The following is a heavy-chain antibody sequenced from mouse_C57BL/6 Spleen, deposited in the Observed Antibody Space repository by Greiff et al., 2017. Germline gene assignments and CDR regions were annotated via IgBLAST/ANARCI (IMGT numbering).Heavy chain of an antibody. D-gene: IGHD2-4*01. CDR3: ARETEDDYYFDY. V-gene: IGHV5-6*01. CDR2: ISSGGSYT. CDR1: GFTFSSYG. J-gene: IGHJ2*01. Sequence: EVQVVESGGDLVKPGGSLKLSCAASGFTFSSYGMSWVRQTPATRLEWVATISSGGSYTSYPDSVKGRFTISRDNAKNTLCLQMSSMKSEDTAMYYCARETEDDYYFDYWGQGTTLTVSS.